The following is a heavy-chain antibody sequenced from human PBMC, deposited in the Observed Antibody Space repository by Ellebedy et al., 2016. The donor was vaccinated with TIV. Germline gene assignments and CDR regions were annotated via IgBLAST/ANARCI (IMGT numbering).Heavy chain of an antibody. CDR3: ARVDGRKVQGGVFFSDS. V-gene: IGHV3-48*02. J-gene: IGHJ4*02. CDR2: ISTSPTSGTI. Sequence: GESLKISXAASGFTFSSHSMIWARQAPGKGLEWISYISTSPTSGTIHYADSVKGRFTISRDNAKNTLYLEMNSLTDDDTAVYYCARVDGRKVQGGVFFSDSWGQGTLVTVSS. CDR1: GFTFSSHS. D-gene: IGHD3-16*01.